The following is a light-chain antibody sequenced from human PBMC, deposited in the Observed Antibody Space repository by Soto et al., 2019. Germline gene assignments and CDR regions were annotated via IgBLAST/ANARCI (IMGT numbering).Light chain of an antibody. Sequence: EIVLTQSPGTLSLSPGERATLSCRASQSVSSSYLAWYQQKPGQAPRLLIYGASSRATGIPDRFSGSGSGTDFTLTISGLEPEDFALYFCQQYERPPFAFGQGTKLEIK. CDR1: QSVSSSY. V-gene: IGKV3-20*01. CDR3: QQYERPPFA. CDR2: GAS. J-gene: IGKJ2*01.